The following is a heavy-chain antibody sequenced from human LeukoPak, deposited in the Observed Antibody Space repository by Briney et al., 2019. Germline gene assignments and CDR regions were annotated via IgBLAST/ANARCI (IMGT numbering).Heavy chain of an antibody. V-gene: IGHV4-39*07. J-gene: IGHJ3*02. CDR3: ARAPTGYGGNADAFDI. Sequence: PSETLSLTCTVSGGSISSSSYYWGWIRQPPGKGLEWIGSIYYSGSTYYNPSLKSRVTISVDTSKNQFSLKLSSVTAADTAVYYCARAPTGYGGNADAFDIWGQGTMVTVSS. CDR2: IYYSGST. D-gene: IGHD4-23*01. CDR1: GGSISSSSYY.